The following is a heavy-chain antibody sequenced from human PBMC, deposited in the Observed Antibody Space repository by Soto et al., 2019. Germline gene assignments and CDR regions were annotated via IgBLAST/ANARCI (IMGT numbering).Heavy chain of an antibody. CDR1: GDRVSSNSAA. V-gene: IGHV6-1*01. D-gene: IGHD3-3*01. CDR3: ARTLRFLEWFNAPSVYYYGMDV. Sequence: SQTLSLTCDISGDRVSSNSAAWTWIRQSPSRGLEWLGRTYYRSKWYNDYAVSVKSRITINPDTSKNQFSLQLNSVTPEDTAVYYCARTLRFLEWFNAPSVYYYGMDVWGQGTTVTVSS. J-gene: IGHJ6*02. CDR2: TYYRSKWYN.